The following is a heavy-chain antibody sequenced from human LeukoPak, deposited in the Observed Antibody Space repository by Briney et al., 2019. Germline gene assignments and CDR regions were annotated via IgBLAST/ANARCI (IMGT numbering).Heavy chain of an antibody. V-gene: IGHV1-18*01. J-gene: IGHJ6*02. CDR2: ISTLNGNT. CDR3: ARGGRAAAGLYYYYGMDV. Sequence: ASVKVSCKASGYTFTSYGVSWVRQAPGQGLEWMGWISTLNGNTNYAQKLQGRVTLTTDTSTSTAYMELRSLRSEDTAVYYCARGGRAAAGLYYYYGMDVWGQGTTVTVSS. CDR1: GYTFTSYG. D-gene: IGHD6-13*01.